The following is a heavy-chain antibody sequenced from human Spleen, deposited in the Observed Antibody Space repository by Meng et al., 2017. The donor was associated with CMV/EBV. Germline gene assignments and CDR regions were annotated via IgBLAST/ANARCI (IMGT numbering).Heavy chain of an antibody. D-gene: IGHD3-16*01. J-gene: IGHJ6*02. Sequence: ASVKVSCKVSGYTLSKLFMYWVRQAPGKGLEWMGGYDPEEGETIYAQKFQGRVTMTEDTSTDTAYMELRTLRSEDTAVYYCATLSGAVINYYEYYGMDVWGQGATVTVSS. CDR2: YDPEEGET. CDR1: GYTLSKLF. CDR3: ATLSGAVINYYEYYGMDV. V-gene: IGHV1-24*01.